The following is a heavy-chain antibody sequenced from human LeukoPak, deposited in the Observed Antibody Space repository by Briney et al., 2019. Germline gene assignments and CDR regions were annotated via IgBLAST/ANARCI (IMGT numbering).Heavy chain of an antibody. V-gene: IGHV5-51*01. Sequence: GESLKISCKVSGYSSTSYCIGWVRQMPGKGLEWMGIIYPGDSGPTYSPSFQGQVTISVDKSINTAYLQWSSPQASDTAMYYCGMSGDRVPLQDDVFDVWGQGTMVTVST. CDR1: GYSSTSYC. CDR3: GMSGDRVPLQDDVFDV. D-gene: IGHD1-26*01. CDR2: IYPGDSGP. J-gene: IGHJ3*01.